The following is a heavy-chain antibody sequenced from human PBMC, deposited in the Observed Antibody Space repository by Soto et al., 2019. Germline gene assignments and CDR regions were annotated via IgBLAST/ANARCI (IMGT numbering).Heavy chain of an antibody. D-gene: IGHD1-1*01. CDR1: EFTFSNYA. CDR3: STSTGTYYTRFDY. CDR2: ISYGGGTT. J-gene: IGHJ4*02. V-gene: IGHV3-23*01. Sequence: GGSLRLSCAASEFTFSNYAMSWVRQAPGKGLEWVSAISYGGGTTYYADSVKGRFTISRDNSKNTLYLQMNSLRAEDTAVYYCSTSTGTYYTRFDYWGQGALVTVSS.